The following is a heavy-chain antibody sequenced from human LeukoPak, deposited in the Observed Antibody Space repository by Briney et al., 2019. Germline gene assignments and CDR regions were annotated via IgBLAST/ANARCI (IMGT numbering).Heavy chain of an antibody. D-gene: IGHD6-19*01. CDR2: INPNTGGT. CDR1: GYIFTGQD. Sequence: ASVKVSCKASGYIFTGQDMHWVRQAPGQGVEWMGWINPNTGGTHYAQRFQGRVTMTRDTSISTAYMELSSLTPDDTAVYYCASYPRYSSSPPFDYWGQGTLVTVSS. V-gene: IGHV1-2*02. J-gene: IGHJ4*02. CDR3: ASYPRYSSSPPFDY.